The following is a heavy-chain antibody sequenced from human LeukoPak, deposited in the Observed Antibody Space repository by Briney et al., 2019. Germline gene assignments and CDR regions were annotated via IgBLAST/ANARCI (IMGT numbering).Heavy chain of an antibody. Sequence: ASVKVSCKASGYTFTGYYMHWVRQAPGQGLEWMGWINPNSGGTNYAQKFQGRVTMTRDTSISTAYMELSRLRSDDTAVYYCARATTVTTDYYNYGMDVWGQGTTVTVSS. D-gene: IGHD4-17*01. CDR2: INPNSGGT. J-gene: IGHJ6*02. CDR3: ARATTVTTDYYNYGMDV. V-gene: IGHV1-2*02. CDR1: GYTFTGYY.